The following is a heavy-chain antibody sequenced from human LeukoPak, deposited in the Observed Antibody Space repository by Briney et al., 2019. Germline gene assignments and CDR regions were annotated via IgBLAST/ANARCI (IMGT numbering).Heavy chain of an antibody. Sequence: PGGSLRLSCAASGFTFSSYSMNWVRQAPGKGLEWVSSISSSSSYIYYADSVKGRFTISRDNAKNSLYLQMNSLRAEDTAVYYCARGRMRPTVTPYYFDYWGQGTLVTVSS. CDR2: ISSSSSYI. J-gene: IGHJ4*02. CDR3: ARGRMRPTVTPYYFDY. V-gene: IGHV3-21*01. D-gene: IGHD4-17*01. CDR1: GFTFSSYS.